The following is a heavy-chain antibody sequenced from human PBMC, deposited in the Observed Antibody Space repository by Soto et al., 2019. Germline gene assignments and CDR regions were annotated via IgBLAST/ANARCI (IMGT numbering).Heavy chain of an antibody. CDR2: INPSGGST. Sequence: QVQLVQSGAEVKKLGASVKVSCKASGYTFTSYYRHWVRQAPGQGLEWMGIINPSGGSTSYAQKFQGRVTRTRDTSTSTVYMELSSLRSEDTAVYYCARDWVRSVVRGDAFDIWGQGTMVTVSS. D-gene: IGHD2-2*01. CDR3: ARDWVRSVVRGDAFDI. J-gene: IGHJ3*02. CDR1: GYTFTSYY. V-gene: IGHV1-46*01.